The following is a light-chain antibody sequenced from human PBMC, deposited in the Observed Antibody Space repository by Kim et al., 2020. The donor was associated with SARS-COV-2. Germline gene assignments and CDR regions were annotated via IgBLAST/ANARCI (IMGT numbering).Light chain of an antibody. CDR3: QAWDSSTVG. J-gene: IGLJ2*01. V-gene: IGLV3-1*01. CDR1: KLGDKY. CDR2: QDS. Sequence: VSPGQTASITCSGDKLGDKYACWYQQKPGQSPVLVIYQDSKRPSGIPERFSGSNSGNTATLTISGTQAMDEADYYCQAWDSSTVGFGGGTQLTVL.